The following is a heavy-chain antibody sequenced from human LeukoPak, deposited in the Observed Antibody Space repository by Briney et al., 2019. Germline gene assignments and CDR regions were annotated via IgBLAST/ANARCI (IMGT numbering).Heavy chain of an antibody. CDR3: ARDQEEIRSTFDY. CDR1: GYTFTCYY. J-gene: IGHJ4*02. Sequence: ASVKVSCKASGYTFTCYYMHWVRQAPGQGLEWMGWINPNSGGTNYAQKFQGRVTMTRDTSISTAYMELSRLRSDDTAVYYCARDQEEIRSTFDYWGQGTLVTVSS. D-gene: IGHD3-16*01. V-gene: IGHV1-2*02. CDR2: INPNSGGT.